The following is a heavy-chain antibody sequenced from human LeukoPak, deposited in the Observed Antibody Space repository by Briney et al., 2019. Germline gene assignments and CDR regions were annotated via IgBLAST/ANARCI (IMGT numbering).Heavy chain of an antibody. J-gene: IGHJ4*02. Sequence: GGSLRLSCAASGFTFSSYGMHWVRRAPGKGLEWVSSISSSSSYIYYADSVKGRFTISRDNAKNSLYLQMNSLRAEDTAVYYCARDPGGRDGPGYWGQGTLVTVSS. CDR2: ISSSSSYI. CDR1: GFTFSSYG. V-gene: IGHV3-21*01. CDR3: ARDPGGRDGPGY. D-gene: IGHD5-24*01.